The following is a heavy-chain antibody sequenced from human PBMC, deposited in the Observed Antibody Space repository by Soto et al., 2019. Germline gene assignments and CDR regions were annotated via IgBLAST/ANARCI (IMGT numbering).Heavy chain of an antibody. CDR1: EDTFNSYT. CDR2: IIPIFGTI. Sequence: QVQLVQSGAEEKKPGSSVKVSCKASEDTFNSYTVNWVRQAPGQGLEWMGRIIPIFGTIEYAQKFQGRVTITAVKSTSTAYMELSSLRSEDTAVYYCARGGVILSAFFDAFDIWGQGTMVTASS. D-gene: IGHD2-15*01. CDR3: ARGGVILSAFFDAFDI. V-gene: IGHV1-69*08. J-gene: IGHJ3*02.